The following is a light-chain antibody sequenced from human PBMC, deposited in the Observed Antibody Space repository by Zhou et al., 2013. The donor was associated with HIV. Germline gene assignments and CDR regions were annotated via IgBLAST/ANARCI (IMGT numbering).Light chain of an antibody. CDR3: QQSYSTIT. CDR2: AAS. CDR1: QSINNF. Sequence: DIQMTQSPSSLSASVGDRVTITCRASQSINNFLNWYQQRPGKAPNLLIYAASSLQSGVPSRFSGSGSGTDFSLTISSLQPEDFATYYCQQSYSTITFGGGTKVEIK. V-gene: IGKV1-39*01. J-gene: IGKJ4*01.